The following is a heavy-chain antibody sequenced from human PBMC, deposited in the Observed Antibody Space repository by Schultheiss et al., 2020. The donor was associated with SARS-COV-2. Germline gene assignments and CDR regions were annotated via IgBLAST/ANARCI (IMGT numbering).Heavy chain of an antibody. J-gene: IGHJ5*02. D-gene: IGHD1-26*01. V-gene: IGHV1-2*02. CDR3: ARDSIVGATRGWFDP. Sequence: VKVSCKASGYTFTGYYMHWVRQAPGQGLEWMGWINPNSGGTNYAQKFQGRVTMTRDTSISTAYMELSRLRSDDTAVYYCARDSIVGATRGWFDPWGQGTLVTVSS. CDR1: GYTFTGYY. CDR2: INPNSGGT.